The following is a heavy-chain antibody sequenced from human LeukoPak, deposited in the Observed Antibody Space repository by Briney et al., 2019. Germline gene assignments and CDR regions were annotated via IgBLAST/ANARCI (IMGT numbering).Heavy chain of an antibody. J-gene: IGHJ4*02. CDR3: AIVIVPAD. D-gene: IGHD2-2*01. CDR2: INCNSGGT. V-gene: IGHV1-2*02. Sequence: ASVKVSCKGSGYTFTGYYIHWMRQAPGQGLEWMGWINCNSGGTNYAQKFQGRVTMTRDTSISTAYMELNRLRSDDTAVYYCAIVIVPADWGQGTLVTASS. CDR1: GYTFTGYY.